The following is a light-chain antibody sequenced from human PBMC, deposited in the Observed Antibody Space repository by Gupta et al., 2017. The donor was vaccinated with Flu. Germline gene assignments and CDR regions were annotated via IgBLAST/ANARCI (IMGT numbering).Light chain of an antibody. CDR3: SSYAGSNNYV. Sequence: QAVLTHTPSASGSPAQSVSISSQRTSSDVGGYNYVSWYQQHPGKAPKLMIYEVSKRPSGVPDRFSGSKSGNTASLTVSGLQAEDEADYYCSSYAGSNNYVFGTGTKVTVL. CDR1: SSDVGGYNY. J-gene: IGLJ1*01. V-gene: IGLV2-8*01. CDR2: EVS.